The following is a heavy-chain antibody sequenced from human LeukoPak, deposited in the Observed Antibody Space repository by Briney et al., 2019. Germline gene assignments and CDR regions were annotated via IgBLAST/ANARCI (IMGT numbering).Heavy chain of an antibody. CDR1: GGSISSSSYY. Sequence: PSETLSLTCTVSGGSISSSSYYWGWIRQPPGKGLDWIGEINHSGTTNYNPSLRSRVTISVDKSKNHFSLKLSSVTAADTAVYYCARAKPRLHSGSYWYYYYMDVWGKGTTVTVSS. CDR2: INHSGTT. V-gene: IGHV4-39*07. CDR3: ARAKPRLHSGSYWYYYYMDV. D-gene: IGHD1-26*01. J-gene: IGHJ6*03.